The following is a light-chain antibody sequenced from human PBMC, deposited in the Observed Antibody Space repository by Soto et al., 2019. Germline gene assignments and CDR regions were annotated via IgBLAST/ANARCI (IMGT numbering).Light chain of an antibody. Sequence: AIQLTQSPASLSADVGDRVTITCRASQGINDDVAWFQQRPGRAPRLLIYDASNVQSGVASRFSGSGSGAYFRLTISSLQPEDSATYYCFQDFNYPRTFGPGTRVDI. CDR3: FQDFNYPRT. CDR2: DAS. V-gene: IGKV1-6*01. J-gene: IGKJ3*01. CDR1: QGINDD.